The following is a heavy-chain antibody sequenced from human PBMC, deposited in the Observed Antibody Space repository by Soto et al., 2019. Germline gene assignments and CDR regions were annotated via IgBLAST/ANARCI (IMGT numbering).Heavy chain of an antibody. CDR3: AREGDMKFHSDSSAEPGY. CDR2: IIPSIGII. D-gene: IGHD3-22*01. Sequence: AASVKVSCKASGGTFSSFVISWVRQAPGQGLEWMGRIIPSIGIINYAQKFQGRVTITADTSTSTAYMELSSLRSDDTAVYYCAREGDMKFHSDSSAEPGYWGQGTLVTVSS. J-gene: IGHJ4*02. CDR1: GGTFSSFV. V-gene: IGHV1-69*04.